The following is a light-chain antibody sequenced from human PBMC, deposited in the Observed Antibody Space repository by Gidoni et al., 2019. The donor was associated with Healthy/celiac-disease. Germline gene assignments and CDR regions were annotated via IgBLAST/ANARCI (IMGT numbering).Light chain of an antibody. Sequence: SHVLTPPPPLSHAPGKTARITCGGNNIGSKSVHWYQQKPGQAPVLVIYYDSDRPSGIPERFSGSNSGNTATLTISRVEAGDEADYYCQVWDSSSDHPVFGGGTKLTVL. J-gene: IGLJ3*02. V-gene: IGLV3-21*04. CDR1: NIGSKS. CDR2: YDS. CDR3: QVWDSSSDHPV.